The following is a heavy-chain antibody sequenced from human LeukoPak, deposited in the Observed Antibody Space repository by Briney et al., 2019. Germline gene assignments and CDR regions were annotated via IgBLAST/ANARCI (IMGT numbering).Heavy chain of an antibody. Sequence: SQTLSLTCAVSGGSISSGGYYWSWIRQHPGKGLEWIGYIYYSGSTYYNPSLKSRVTISVDTSKNQFSLKLSSVTAADTAVYYCARAGGFFSPFGYWGQGTLVTVSS. V-gene: IGHV4-31*11. CDR2: IYYSGST. CDR1: GGSISSGGYY. J-gene: IGHJ4*02. D-gene: IGHD3-16*01. CDR3: ARAGGFFSPFGY.